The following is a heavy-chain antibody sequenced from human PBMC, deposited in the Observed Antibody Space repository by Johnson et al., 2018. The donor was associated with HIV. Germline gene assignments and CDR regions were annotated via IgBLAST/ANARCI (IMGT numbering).Heavy chain of an antibody. CDR3: ARVSSIAALWDAFDI. D-gene: IGHD6-6*01. CDR2: ISYDGTNK. CDR1: GFTFSSYA. J-gene: IGHJ3*02. V-gene: IGHV3-30-3*01. Sequence: QVQLVESGGGVVQPGRSLRLSCAASGFTFSSYAMHWVRQAPGKGLEWVAVISYDGTNKYYADSVKGRFTISRDNSKNTLYLQMNSLRAEDTAMYYGARVSSIAALWDAFDIWGQGTMVTVSS.